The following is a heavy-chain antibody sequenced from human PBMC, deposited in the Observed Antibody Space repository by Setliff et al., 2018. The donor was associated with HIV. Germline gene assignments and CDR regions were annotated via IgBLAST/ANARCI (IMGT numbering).Heavy chain of an antibody. J-gene: IGHJ4*02. Sequence: NPSETLSLTCTVSGGSVNSTNYYWGWIRQPPGKGLEWIGSIYYSGSTYYNPSLKSRVTISVDTSKSQFSLKLRSVTAADTAVYYCARGLSFYDPGGFDYWGQGTLVTVSS. CDR2: IYYSGST. V-gene: IGHV4-39*01. CDR1: GGSVNSTNYY. D-gene: IGHD3-22*01. CDR3: ARGLSFYDPGGFDY.